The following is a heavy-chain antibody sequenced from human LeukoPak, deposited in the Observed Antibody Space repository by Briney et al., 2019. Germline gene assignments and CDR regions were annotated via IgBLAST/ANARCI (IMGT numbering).Heavy chain of an antibody. J-gene: IGHJ3*02. D-gene: IGHD2-2*01. CDR2: ISGSGGST. Sequence: QPGGSLRLSCAASGFTFSSYAMSWVRQAPGKGLEWVSAISGSGGSTYYADSVKGRFTISRDNSKNTLYLQMNSLRAEDTAVYYCARGCSSTSCYYGAFDIWGQGTMVTVSS. CDR3: ARGCSSTSCYYGAFDI. V-gene: IGHV3-23*01. CDR1: GFTFSSYA.